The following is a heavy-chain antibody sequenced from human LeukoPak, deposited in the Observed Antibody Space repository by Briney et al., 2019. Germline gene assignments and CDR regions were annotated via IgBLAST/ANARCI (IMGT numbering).Heavy chain of an antibody. CDR2: ISQSGTT. CDR3: TREEGGTTVDY. Sequence: SETLSLTCTVSGGSISSYYWSWIRQPPGKGLEWIGSISQSGTTYYNPSLKSRITISHDTSKNQFSLKVNSVTAADTAAYYCTREEGGTTVDYWGQGTLVTVSS. CDR1: GGSISSYY. V-gene: IGHV4-59*12. J-gene: IGHJ4*02. D-gene: IGHD1-1*01.